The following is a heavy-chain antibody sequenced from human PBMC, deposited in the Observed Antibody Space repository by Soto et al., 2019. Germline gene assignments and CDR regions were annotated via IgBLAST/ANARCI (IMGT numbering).Heavy chain of an antibody. D-gene: IGHD5-12*01. V-gene: IGHV4-59*01. CDR3: ARIMDGYNVLFDY. Sequence: SETLSLTCTVSGGSISSYYWSWIRQPPGKGLEWIGYIYYSGSTNYNPSLKSRVTISVDTSKNQFSLKLSSVTAADTAVYYCARIMDGYNVLFDYWGQGTLVTVSS. CDR1: GGSISSYY. J-gene: IGHJ4*02. CDR2: IYYSGST.